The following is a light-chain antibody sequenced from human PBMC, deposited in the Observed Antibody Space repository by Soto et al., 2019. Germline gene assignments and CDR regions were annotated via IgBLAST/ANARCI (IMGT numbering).Light chain of an antibody. V-gene: IGKV3-20*01. CDR1: QSVTSNY. CDR2: AAS. J-gene: IGKJ1*01. Sequence: EIVLTQSPGTLSLSPGERATLSCRASQSVTSNYLAWYQQKPGQAPRLLIYAASRRSPGIPDRFSASGSGTDFTLTISRLEPEDFAVYFCQQYGTSPPWKFGQGAKVDIK. CDR3: QQYGTSPPWK.